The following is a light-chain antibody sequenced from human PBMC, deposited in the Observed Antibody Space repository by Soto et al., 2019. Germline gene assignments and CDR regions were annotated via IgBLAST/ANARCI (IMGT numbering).Light chain of an antibody. CDR2: QVY. J-gene: IGLJ3*02. CDR1: SSDVGGYNY. Sequence: QSVLTQPASVSGSLGQSITISCTGTSSDVGGYNYVSWYQHHPGKAPKLIIYQVYSRPSGVSNRFSGSKFGNTASLSISGLQAEDEADYYCSSYTRTTTFVVFGGGTKLTVL. V-gene: IGLV2-14*01. CDR3: SSYTRTTTFVV.